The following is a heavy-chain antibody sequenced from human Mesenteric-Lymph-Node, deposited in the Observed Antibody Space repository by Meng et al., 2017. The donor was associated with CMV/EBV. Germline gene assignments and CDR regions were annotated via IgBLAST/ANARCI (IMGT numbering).Heavy chain of an antibody. CDR2: IIPIFGTA. J-gene: IGHJ6*02. D-gene: IGHD3-10*01. V-gene: IGHV1-69*05. CDR3: AREVGDRLYYYYGMDV. Sequence: SVKVSCKASGGTFSSYAISWVRQAPGQGLEWMGGIIPIFGTAKYAQKFQGRVTITTDESTSTAYMELTSLRSEDTAVYYCAREVGDRLYYYYGMDVWGQGTTVTVSS. CDR1: GGTFSSYA.